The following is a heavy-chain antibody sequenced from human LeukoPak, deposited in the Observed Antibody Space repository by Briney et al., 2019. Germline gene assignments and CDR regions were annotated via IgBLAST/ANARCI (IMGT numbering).Heavy chain of an antibody. CDR3: ARDRQYQPTEGIWPGAFDI. CDR2: ISAYNGNT. J-gene: IGHJ3*02. Sequence: ASVKVSCKASGYTFTSYGISWVRQAPGQGLEWMGWISAYNGNTNYAQKLQGRVTMTTDTSTSTAYMELRSLRSDDTAVYYCARDRQYQPTEGIWPGAFDIWGQGTMVTVSS. V-gene: IGHV1-18*01. D-gene: IGHD2-2*01. CDR1: GYTFTSYG.